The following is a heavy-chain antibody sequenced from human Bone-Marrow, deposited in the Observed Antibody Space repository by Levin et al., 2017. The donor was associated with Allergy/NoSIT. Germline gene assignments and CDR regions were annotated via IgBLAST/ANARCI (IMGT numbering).Heavy chain of an antibody. V-gene: IGHV5-51*01. J-gene: IGHJ3*01. D-gene: IGHD4-23*01. CDR2: IYPGKSHT. Sequence: KVSCKAFGFSFHSYWIAWVRQKPGKGLEWMGIIYPGKSHTTYSPSFQGRVTISADKSITTANLQWTSLNSSDTAMYFCARRPVVTRVNGFDLWGQGTMVSVSS. CDR3: ARRPVVTRVNGFDL. CDR1: GFSFHSYW.